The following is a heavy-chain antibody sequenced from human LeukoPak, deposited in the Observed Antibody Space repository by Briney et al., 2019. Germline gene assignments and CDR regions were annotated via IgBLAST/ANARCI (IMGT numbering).Heavy chain of an antibody. V-gene: IGHV1-46*01. J-gene: IGHJ4*02. D-gene: IGHD6-19*01. CDR1: GYSFTTYY. Sequence: ASVKVSCKASGYSFTTYYIIWVRQAPGQGLEWMGIINPSGGSTAFAQKFEGRITLTRDTSTFYMEVNSLTSEDTAVYYCARGYSSGEVRRGLYGYWGQGTLVTVSS. CDR2: INPSGGST. CDR3: ARGYSSGEVRRGLYGY.